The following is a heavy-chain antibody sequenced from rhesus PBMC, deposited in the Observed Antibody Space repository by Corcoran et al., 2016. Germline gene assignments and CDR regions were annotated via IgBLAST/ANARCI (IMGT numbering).Heavy chain of an antibody. CDR1: GGSLSSSNW. J-gene: IGHJ6*01. Sequence: QVQLQESGPGLVKPSETLSLTCAVSGGSLSSSNWWSWLRQHPGQGLEWIGGIYSKRDNNNHNPSLTSRVTISKDTSKTQFSVKLSSVTAADTAVYYCARLCIAAGPDYYGLDSWGQGVVVTVSS. D-gene: IGHD6-13*01. V-gene: IGHV4S12*01. CDR2: IYSKRDNN. CDR3: ARLCIAAGPDYYGLDS.